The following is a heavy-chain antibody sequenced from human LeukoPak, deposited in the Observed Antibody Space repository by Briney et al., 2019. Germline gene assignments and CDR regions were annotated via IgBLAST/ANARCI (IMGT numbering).Heavy chain of an antibody. Sequence: SETLSLTYTVSGGSISSYYWSWIRQPPGKGLEWIGYIYYSGSTNYNPSLKSRVTISVDTSKNHFSLKLSSVTAADTAVYYCARQGGGFWYFDLWGRGTLVTVSS. CDR2: IYYSGST. V-gene: IGHV4-59*08. J-gene: IGHJ2*01. CDR1: GGSISSYY. CDR3: ARQGGGFWYFDL. D-gene: IGHD6-25*01.